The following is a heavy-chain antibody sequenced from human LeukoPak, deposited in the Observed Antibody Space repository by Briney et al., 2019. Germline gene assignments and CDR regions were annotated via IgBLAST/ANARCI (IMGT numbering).Heavy chain of an antibody. CDR1: GYTFTNYA. Sequence: ASVKVSCKASGYTFTNYAIHWVRQAPGQRLEWMGWINAGNGNTEYSQNLQDRVTITRDTSATTAYMELSSLRSEDTAVYCCARGSYFYGSGSFMGSDYWGQGTLVTVSS. V-gene: IGHV1-3*01. D-gene: IGHD3-10*01. CDR2: INAGNGNT. CDR3: ARGSYFYGSGSFMGSDY. J-gene: IGHJ4*02.